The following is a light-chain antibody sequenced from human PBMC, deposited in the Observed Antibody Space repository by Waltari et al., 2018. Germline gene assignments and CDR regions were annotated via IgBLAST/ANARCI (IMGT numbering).Light chain of an antibody. CDR1: QSLLHSSGNTY. J-gene: IGKJ1*01. CDR3: MQARQTPWT. CDR2: MIT. Sequence: DIVMTQSPLFLPVTPGEPASISCRSSQSLLHSSGNTYLDWYLQKPGQSPQLLIYMITNRASELPYSFNVSRSHTNFTLKITIIKAEDVGIYYCMQARQTPWTFGQGTRVEIK. V-gene: IGKV2-28*01.